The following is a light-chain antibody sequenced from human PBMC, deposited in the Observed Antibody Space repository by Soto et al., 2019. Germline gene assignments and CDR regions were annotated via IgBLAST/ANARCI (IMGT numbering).Light chain of an antibody. J-gene: IGLJ1*01. V-gene: IGLV1-44*01. CDR2: NNN. Sequence: SVLSRPPSASGTPWHRGTLSCSGISSNIGTNTVNWYQQLPGTAPKLLIYNNNQRPSGVPDRFSGSKSGNTASLTISGLQAEDEADYYCCSYAGIYSYVFGTGNKVNVL. CDR1: SSNIGTNT. CDR3: CSYAGIYSYV.